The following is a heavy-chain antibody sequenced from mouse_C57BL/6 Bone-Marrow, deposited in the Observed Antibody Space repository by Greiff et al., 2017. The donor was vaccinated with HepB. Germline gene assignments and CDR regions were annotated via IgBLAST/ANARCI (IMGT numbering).Heavy chain of an antibody. V-gene: IGHV1-82*01. CDR1: GYAFSSSW. D-gene: IGHD1-1*01. CDR3: ARRMRYGSRYFDY. CDR2: IYPGDGDT. Sequence: VKLMESGPELVKPGASVKISCKASGYAFSSSWMNWVKQRPGKGLEWIGRIYPGDGDTNYNGKFKGKATLTADKSSSTAYMQLSSLTSEDSAVYFCARRMRYGSRYFDYWGQGTTLTVSS. J-gene: IGHJ2*01.